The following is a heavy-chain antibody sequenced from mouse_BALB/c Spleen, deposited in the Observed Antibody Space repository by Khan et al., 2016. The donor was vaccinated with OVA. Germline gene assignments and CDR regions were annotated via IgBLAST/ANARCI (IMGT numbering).Heavy chain of an antibody. CDR3: ARLLSNFDY. CDR1: GYTLTSYW. D-gene: IGHD2-1*01. J-gene: IGHJ2*01. V-gene: IGHV1S81*02. Sequence: QVQLQQPGAELVNPGASVNLSCKASGYTLTSYWMNWVKQRPGQGLEWIGEINPSNGRTNYNEKFKSKATLTVDKSSSTAYMQLNSLTYEDSAVFYCARLLSNFDYWGQGTTLTVSS. CDR2: INPSNGRT.